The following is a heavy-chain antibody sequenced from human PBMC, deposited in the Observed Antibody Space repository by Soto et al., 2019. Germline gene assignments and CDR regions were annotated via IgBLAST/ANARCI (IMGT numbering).Heavy chain of an antibody. D-gene: IGHD1-20*01. CDR3: ARVGFNWNDDYYGMDV. J-gene: IGHJ6*02. CDR1: GGSFSGYY. CDR2: INHSGST. V-gene: IGHV4-34*01. Sequence: SETLSLTCAVYGGSFSGYYWIWIRQPPGKGLEWIGDINHSGSTNYNPSLKSRVTISVDTSKNQFSLRLSSVTAADTAVYYCARVGFNWNDDYYGMDVWGQGTTVTVSS.